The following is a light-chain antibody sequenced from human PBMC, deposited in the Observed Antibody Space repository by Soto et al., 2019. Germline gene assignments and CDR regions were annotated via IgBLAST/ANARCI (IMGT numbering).Light chain of an antibody. V-gene: IGLV1-44*01. CDR3: AAWDASLNGYV. CDR1: SSNIGSKT. Sequence: VLTQPPSASGTPGQRVTISCSGSSSNIGSKTVNWYQQLPGTVPKLLIYNSYQRPSGVPDRFSGSKSGTSASLAISGLQPEDEADYYCAAWDASLNGYVFGTGTKVTVL. CDR2: NSY. J-gene: IGLJ1*01.